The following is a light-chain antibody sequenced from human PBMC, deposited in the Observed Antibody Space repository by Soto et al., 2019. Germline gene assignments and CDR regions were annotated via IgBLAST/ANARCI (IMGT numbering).Light chain of an antibody. CDR2: GAS. CDR1: QTITRSF. Sequence: VLTQSPGALSLSEGERATLSCRASQTITRSFLAWYQQKRGQAPRLVIYGASSRAAGIPERFSGSASGTDFTLTISRLEPEDFAVYYCHQYGGSPWTFGQGTKVDIK. J-gene: IGKJ1*01. V-gene: IGKV3-20*01. CDR3: HQYGGSPWT.